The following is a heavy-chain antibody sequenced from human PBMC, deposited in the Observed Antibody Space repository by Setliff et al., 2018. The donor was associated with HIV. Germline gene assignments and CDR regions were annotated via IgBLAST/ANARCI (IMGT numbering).Heavy chain of an antibody. CDR1: GFTFSSYA. Sequence: GYLRLSCAASGFTFSSYAMHWVRQAPGKGLEYVSAISSNGGSTYYANSVKGRFTISRDNSKNTLYLQMGSLRAEDIAVYYCARGVQNWYYFDYWGQGTLVTVSS. J-gene: IGHJ4*02. CDR2: ISSNGGST. CDR3: ARGVQNWYYFDY. V-gene: IGHV3-64*01. D-gene: IGHD3-16*01.